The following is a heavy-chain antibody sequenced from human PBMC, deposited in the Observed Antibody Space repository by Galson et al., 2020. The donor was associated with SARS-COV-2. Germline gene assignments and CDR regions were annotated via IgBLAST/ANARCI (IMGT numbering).Heavy chain of an antibody. V-gene: IGHV4-59*01. CDR2: IYYSGST. J-gene: IGHJ5*02. D-gene: IGHD6-19*01. Sequence: SETLSLTCTVSGGSISSYYWSWIRQPPGKGLEWIGYIYYSGSTNYNPSLKSRVTISVDTSKNQFSLKLSSVTAADTAVYYCARGRSGWFDNWFDPWGQGTLVTVSS. CDR1: GGSISSYY. CDR3: ARGRSGWFDNWFDP.